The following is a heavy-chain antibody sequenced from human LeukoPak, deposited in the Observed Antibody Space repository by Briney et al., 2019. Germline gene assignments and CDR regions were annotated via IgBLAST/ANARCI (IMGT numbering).Heavy chain of an antibody. J-gene: IGHJ4*02. CDR3: ARALYSYGLDY. CDR2: INPNSGGT. D-gene: IGHD5-18*01. Sequence: VASVKVSCKASGYTFTGYYMHWVRQAPGQGLEWMGWINPNSGGTNFAQKFQGRVTMTRDTSISTAYMELSRLRSDDTAVYYCARALYSYGLDYWGQGTLVTVSS. V-gene: IGHV1-2*02. CDR1: GYTFTGYY.